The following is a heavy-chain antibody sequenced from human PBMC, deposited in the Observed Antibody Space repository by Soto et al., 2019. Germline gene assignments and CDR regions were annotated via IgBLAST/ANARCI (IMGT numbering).Heavy chain of an antibody. J-gene: IGHJ4*02. CDR1: GDSVSSNSAA. D-gene: IGHD6-6*01. CDR2: TYYRSKWYN. Sequence: SQTLSLTCAISGDSVSSNSAAWNWIRQSPSRGLEWLGRTYYRSKWYNDYAVSVKSRITINPGTSKNQFSLQLNSVTPEDTAVYYCARGGSSIAARRMFSFDYWGQGTLVTVSS. V-gene: IGHV6-1*01. CDR3: ARGGSSIAARRMFSFDY.